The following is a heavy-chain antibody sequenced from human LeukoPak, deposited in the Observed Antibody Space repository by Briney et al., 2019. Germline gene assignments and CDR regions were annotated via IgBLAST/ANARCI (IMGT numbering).Heavy chain of an antibody. J-gene: IGHJ4*02. CDR2: ISSSGSTI. CDR1: GFTFSSYG. CDR3: AREYYDSSGYYPFDY. Sequence: GGSLRLSCAASGFTFSSYGMNWVRQAPGKGLEWVSYISSSGSTIYYADSVKGRFTISRDNAKNSLYLQMNSLRAEDTAVYYCAREYYDSSGYYPFDYWGQGTLVTVSS. D-gene: IGHD3-22*01. V-gene: IGHV3-48*04.